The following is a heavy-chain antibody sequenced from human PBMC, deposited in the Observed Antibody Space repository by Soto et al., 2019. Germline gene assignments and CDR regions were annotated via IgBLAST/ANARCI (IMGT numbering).Heavy chain of an antibody. CDR1: GFTFTTYY. CDR2: ISGDGRST. J-gene: IGHJ4*02. CDR3: ARGGRGGFDY. D-gene: IGHD3-16*01. Sequence: EVHLVESGGGLVQPGGSLRLSCAASGFTFTTYYMHWVRQAPGKGLVWVSRISGDGRSTDYADSVKGRFTPSRDNARNTLSLQMSSLRVEDTAVYYCARGGRGGFDYWGQGVLVTVSS. V-gene: IGHV3-74*01.